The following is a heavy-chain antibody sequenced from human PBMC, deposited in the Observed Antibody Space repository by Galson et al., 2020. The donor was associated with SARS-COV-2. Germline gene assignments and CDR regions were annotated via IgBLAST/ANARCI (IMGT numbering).Heavy chain of an antibody. Sequence: GGSLRLSCAASGFTFDDYGMSWVRQAPGQGLEWVSGINWNGGSTGYADSVKGRFTISRDNAKNSLYLQMNSLRAEDTALYYCARAGYCSGGSCYPGLYYYYGMDVWGQGTTVTVSS. J-gene: IGHJ6*02. CDR3: ARAGYCSGGSCYPGLYYYYGMDV. D-gene: IGHD2-15*01. CDR1: GFTFDDYG. CDR2: INWNGGST. V-gene: IGHV3-20*04.